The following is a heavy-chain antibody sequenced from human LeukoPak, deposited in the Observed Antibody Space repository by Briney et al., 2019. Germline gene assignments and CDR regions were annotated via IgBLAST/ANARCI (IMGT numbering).Heavy chain of an antibody. V-gene: IGHV3-15*01. Sequence: KTGGSLRLSCAASGFTFSNAWMSWVRQTPGKGLEWVGRIKSKSDSGTTDYAAPVKGRFTISRDDSKNTLFLQMNSLKTEDTAVYYCTSNLIHCGGDCYHFDYWGQGTLVTVSS. CDR3: TSNLIHCGGDCYHFDY. D-gene: IGHD2-21*02. CDR2: IKSKSDSGTT. J-gene: IGHJ4*02. CDR1: GFTFSNAW.